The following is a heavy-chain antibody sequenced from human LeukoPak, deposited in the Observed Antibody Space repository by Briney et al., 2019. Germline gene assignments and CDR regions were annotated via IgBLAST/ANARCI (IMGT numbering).Heavy chain of an antibody. J-gene: IGHJ4*02. Sequence: GGPLRLSCAASGFTFSSYGMHWVRQAPGKGLEWVAFIRYDGSNKYYADSVKGRFTISRDNSKNTLYLQMNSLRAEDTAVYYCARDPDSKYYFDYWGQGTLVTVSS. CDR2: IRYDGSNK. V-gene: IGHV3-30*02. CDR1: GFTFSSYG. CDR3: ARDPDSKYYFDY.